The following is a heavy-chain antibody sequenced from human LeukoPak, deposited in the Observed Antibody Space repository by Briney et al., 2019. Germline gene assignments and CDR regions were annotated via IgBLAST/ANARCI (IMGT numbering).Heavy chain of an antibody. CDR3: ATVGITGTTGFDY. CDR2: FDPEDGET. V-gene: IGHV1-24*01. J-gene: IGHJ4*02. D-gene: IGHD1-7*01. CDR1: GGTFSSYA. Sequence: ASVKVSCKASGGTFSSYAISWVRQAPGKGLEWMGGFDPEDGETIYAQKFQGRVTMTEDTSTDTAYMELSSLRSEDTAVYYCATVGITGTTGFDYWGQGTLVTVSS.